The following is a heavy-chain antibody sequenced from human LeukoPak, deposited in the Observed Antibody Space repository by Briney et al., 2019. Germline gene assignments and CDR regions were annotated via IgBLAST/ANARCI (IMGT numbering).Heavy chain of an antibody. CDR2: ISGSGGST. CDR1: GFTFSNYD. CDR3: AKAIGYSYGSYYYMDV. Sequence: GGSLRLSCAASGFTFSNYDMSWVRQAPGKGLEWVSTISGSGGSTYYADSVKGRFTISRDNSRDTLYLQMNGLRAADTAVYSCAKAIGYSYGSYYYMDVWGKGTTVTVSS. V-gene: IGHV3-23*01. D-gene: IGHD5-18*01. J-gene: IGHJ6*03.